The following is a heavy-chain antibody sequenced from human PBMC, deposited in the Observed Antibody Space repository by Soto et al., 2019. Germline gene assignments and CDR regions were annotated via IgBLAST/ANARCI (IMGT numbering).Heavy chain of an antibody. V-gene: IGHV1-69*06. D-gene: IGHD4-4*01. CDR1: GGTFSSYA. CDR3: ARDQDDYSSPRGMDV. Sequence: GASVKVSCKASGGTFSSYAISWVRQAPGQGLEWMGGIIPIFGTANYAQKFQGRVTITADKSTSTAYMELSSLRSEDTAVYYSARDQDDYSSPRGMDVWGQGTTVTVSS. J-gene: IGHJ6*02. CDR2: IIPIFGTA.